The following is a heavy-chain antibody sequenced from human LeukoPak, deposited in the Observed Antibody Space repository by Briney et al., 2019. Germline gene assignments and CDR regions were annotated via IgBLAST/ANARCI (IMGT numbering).Heavy chain of an antibody. CDR2: IIPIFGTA. D-gene: IGHD3-10*01. J-gene: IGHJ5*02. CDR3: ASGHYGSGRGWFDP. Sequence: ASVKVSCKASGGTFSSYAISWVRQAPGQGLEWMGGIIPIFGTANYAQKFQGRVTITADESTSTAYMELSSLRSEDTAVYYCASGHYGSGRGWFDPWGQGTLVTVSS. V-gene: IGHV1-69*01. CDR1: GGTFSSYA.